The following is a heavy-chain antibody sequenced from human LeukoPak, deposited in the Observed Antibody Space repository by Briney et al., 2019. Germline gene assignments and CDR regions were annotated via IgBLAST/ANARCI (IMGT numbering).Heavy chain of an antibody. CDR3: ARVITYLNVLTGDPSDY. D-gene: IGHD3-9*01. V-gene: IGHV3-30-3*01. CDR1: GFNFSYYT. Sequence: PGRSLRLSCAASGFNFSYYTMHWVRQAPDKGLEWVSVILYDGNNKYYADSVKGRFTISRDSSKNTLHLQMNSLRAEDTAVYYCARVITYLNVLTGDPSDYWGQGTLVTVSS. J-gene: IGHJ4*02. CDR2: ILYDGNNK.